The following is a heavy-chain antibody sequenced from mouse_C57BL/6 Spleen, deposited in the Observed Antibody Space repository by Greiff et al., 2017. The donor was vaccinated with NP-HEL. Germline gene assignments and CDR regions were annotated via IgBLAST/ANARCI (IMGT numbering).Heavy chain of an antibody. D-gene: IGHD1-1*01. CDR3: ARSIYYDGSSTY. V-gene: IGHV1-53*01. CDR1: GYTFTSYW. CDR2: INPSNGGT. J-gene: IGHJ3*01. Sequence: VQLQESGTELVKPGASVKLSCKASGYTFTSYWMHWVKQRPGQGLEWIGNINPSNGGTNYNEKFKSKATLTVDKSSSTAYMQLSSLTLEDAAVYNCARSIYYDGSSTYGGQGTLVTVSA.